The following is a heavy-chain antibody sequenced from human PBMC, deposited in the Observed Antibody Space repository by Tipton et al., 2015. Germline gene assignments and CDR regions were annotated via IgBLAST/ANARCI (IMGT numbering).Heavy chain of an antibody. CDR2: IYYSGST. CDR3: AQEVWYNDSTGYDY. CDR1: GGSIGRYY. D-gene: IGHD3-22*01. Sequence: TLSLTCTVSGGSIGRYYWSWIRQPPGKGLEWIAYIYYSGSTNYNPSLKSRVTMSVDTSKNQFSLHLSSVTAADTAVYYCAQEVWYNDSTGYDYWGQGTLVTVSS. V-gene: IGHV4-59*12. J-gene: IGHJ4*02.